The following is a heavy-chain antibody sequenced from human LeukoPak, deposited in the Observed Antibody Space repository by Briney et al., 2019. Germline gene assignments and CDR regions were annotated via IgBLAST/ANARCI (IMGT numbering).Heavy chain of an antibody. V-gene: IGHV3-21*04. J-gene: IGHJ4*02. CDR2: ISSSSSYI. Sequence: GGSLRLSCAASGFTFSSYSVNWVRQAPGKGLEWVSSISSSSSYIYYADSVKGRFAISRDNSKNTLYLQMNSLRAEDTAVYYCARVYPEYYYDSSGYSYYFDYWGQGTLVTVSS. CDR1: GFTFSSYS. D-gene: IGHD3-22*01. CDR3: ARVYPEYYYDSSGYSYYFDY.